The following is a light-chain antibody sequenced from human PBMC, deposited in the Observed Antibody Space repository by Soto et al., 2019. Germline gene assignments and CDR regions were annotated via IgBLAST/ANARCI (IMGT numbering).Light chain of an antibody. J-gene: IGKJ1*01. CDR1: QSISSW. CDR3: QKYNDYSTWT. CDR2: KAS. Sequence: DIQMTQSPSTLSASVGDRVTITCRASQSISSWLAWYQQKPGKAPNLLIYKASSLEIGVPSRFSGSGSGTEFTLTISSLQPDDFATYYCQKYNDYSTWTFGQGTKVEIK. V-gene: IGKV1-5*03.